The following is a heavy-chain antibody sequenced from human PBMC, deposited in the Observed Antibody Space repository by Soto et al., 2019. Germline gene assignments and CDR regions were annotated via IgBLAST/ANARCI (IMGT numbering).Heavy chain of an antibody. CDR3: ARDRTGDEGDAFDI. Sequence: EVQLVETGGGLIQPGGSLRLSCAASGLIVSTNYMNWVRQAPGKGLEWVSVLYRGGSTHYAGSVKGRFIISRDNSKNTLYLQMNSLRAEDTAVYYCARDRTGDEGDAFDIWGHGTLVTVSS. CDR2: LYRGGST. D-gene: IGHD3-10*01. CDR1: GLIVSTNY. V-gene: IGHV3-53*02. J-gene: IGHJ3*02.